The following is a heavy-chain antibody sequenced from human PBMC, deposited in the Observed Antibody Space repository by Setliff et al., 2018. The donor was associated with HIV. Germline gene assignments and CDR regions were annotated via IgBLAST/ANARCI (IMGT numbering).Heavy chain of an antibody. CDR1: GGTFSSYT. CDR2: IIPILGIA. V-gene: IGHV1-69*02. D-gene: IGHD2-15*01. Sequence: SVKVSCKASGGTFSSYTISWVRQAPGQGLEWMGRIIPILGIANYALKFQGRVTITADKSTSTAYMELSSLRSEDTAVYYCARGIVVVVAAIRAEYFQHWGQGTLVTVSS. J-gene: IGHJ1*01. CDR3: ARGIVVVVAAIRAEYFQH.